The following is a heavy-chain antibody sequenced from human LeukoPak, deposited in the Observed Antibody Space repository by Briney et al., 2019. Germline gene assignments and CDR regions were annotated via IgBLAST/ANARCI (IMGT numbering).Heavy chain of an antibody. Sequence: SETLSLTCTVSGGSISSYYWSWIRQPPGKRLEWIGYIYYSWSTNYSPSLKSRVTISVDTSKNQFSLKLSSVTAADTAVYYCARVEKPNGGLRFLEWLPPGPFDYWGQGTLVTVSS. J-gene: IGHJ4*02. CDR1: GGSISSYY. V-gene: IGHV4-59*12. D-gene: IGHD3-3*01. CDR3: ARVEKPNGGLRFLEWLPPGPFDY. CDR2: IYYSWST.